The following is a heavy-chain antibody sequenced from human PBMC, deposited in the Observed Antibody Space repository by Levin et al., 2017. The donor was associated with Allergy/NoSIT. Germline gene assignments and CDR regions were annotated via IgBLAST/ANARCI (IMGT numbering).Heavy chain of an antibody. J-gene: IGHJ4*02. CDR1: GGSISNYF. CDR2: IYTTGST. Sequence: PSETLSLTCTVSGGSISNYFWSWIRQPAGKGLEWIGRIYTTGSTNYNPSLKSRATMSLDTSQNQFSLKLTSVTAADTAVYYCARERRGGSTFLDYWGQGTLVTVSS. CDR3: ARERRGGSTFLDY. V-gene: IGHV4-4*07. D-gene: IGHD1-26*01.